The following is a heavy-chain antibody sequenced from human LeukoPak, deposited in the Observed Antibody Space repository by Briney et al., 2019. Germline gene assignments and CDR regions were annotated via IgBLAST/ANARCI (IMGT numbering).Heavy chain of an antibody. CDR1: GDSVSDFS. Sequence: SETLSLTCTVSGDSVSDFSWNWIRQTAGKGLEWIGQIYSSGDTDYNPSLKSRVAMSVDTSKNQISLTLSSVTAADTAVYYCARGSILWFGSRGAFDIWGQGTMVTVSS. CDR2: IYSSGDT. CDR3: ARGSILWFGSRGAFDI. V-gene: IGHV4-4*07. D-gene: IGHD3-10*01. J-gene: IGHJ3*02.